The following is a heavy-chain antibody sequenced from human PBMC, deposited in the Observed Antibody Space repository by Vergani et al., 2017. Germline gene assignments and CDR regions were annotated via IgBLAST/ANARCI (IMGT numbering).Heavy chain of an antibody. Sequence: QVQLVQSGAEVKKPGSSVKVSCKASGGTFSSYAISWVRQAPGQGLEWMGGIIPIFGTANYAQKFQGRVTITADESTSTAYMELSSLRSEDTAVYYCARMRTSVYGRTHSGLFDPWGQGSLVTVSS. CDR3: ARMRTSVYGRTHSGLFDP. CDR2: IIPIFGTA. J-gene: IGHJ5*02. D-gene: IGHD5/OR15-5a*01. V-gene: IGHV1-69*01. CDR1: GGTFSSYA.